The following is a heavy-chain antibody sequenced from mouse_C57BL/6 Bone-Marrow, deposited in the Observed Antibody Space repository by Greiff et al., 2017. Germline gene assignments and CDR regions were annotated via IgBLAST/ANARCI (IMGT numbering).Heavy chain of an antibody. D-gene: IGHD1-1*01. CDR1: GFTFSSYA. V-gene: IGHV5-9-1*02. J-gene: IGHJ2*01. Sequence: EVKLVESGEGLVKPGGSLKLSCAASGFTFSSYAMSWVRQTPEKRLEWVAYISSGGDYIYYADTVKGRFTISRDNARNTLYLQMSSLKSEDTAMYYCTRGHYGSSFDYWGQGTTRTVSS. CDR2: ISSGGDYI. CDR3: TRGHYGSSFDY.